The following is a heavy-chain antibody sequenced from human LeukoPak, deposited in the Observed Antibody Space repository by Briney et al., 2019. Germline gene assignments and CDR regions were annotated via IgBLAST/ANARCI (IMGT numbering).Heavy chain of an antibody. Sequence: PSETLSLTCTVSGGSISSYYWSWIRQPPGKGLEWIGYMYYSGSANYNPSLKSRVTISVDTSKNQFSLKLSSVTAADTAVYYCARRSMPPRGGHYYDWYFDLWGRGTLVTVSS. V-gene: IGHV4-59*08. CDR3: ARRSMPPRGGHYYDWYFDL. CDR1: GGSISSYY. J-gene: IGHJ2*01. CDR2: MYYSGSA. D-gene: IGHD3-22*01.